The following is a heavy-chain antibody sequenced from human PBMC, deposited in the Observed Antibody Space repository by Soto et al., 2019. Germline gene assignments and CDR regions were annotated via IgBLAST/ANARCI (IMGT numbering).Heavy chain of an antibody. CDR3: AKETATSGGAFEI. D-gene: IGHD1-26*01. Sequence: GGSMRLSCAVSGFICSSYNMSWVRQAPGKGLEWVSTILVGGSTHYEDSVKGRFTISRDTSKNTVYLQMNSLTAGDTAFYYCAKETATSGGAFEIYGQAAMVTVSS. CDR1: GFICSSYN. CDR2: ILVGGST. V-gene: IGHV3-23*01. J-gene: IGHJ3*02.